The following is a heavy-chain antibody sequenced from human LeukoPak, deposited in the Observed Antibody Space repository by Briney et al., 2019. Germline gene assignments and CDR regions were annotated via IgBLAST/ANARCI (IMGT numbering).Heavy chain of an antibody. V-gene: IGHV4-39*07. Sequence: PSETLSLTCTVSGGSISSSSYYWGWIRQPPGKGLEWIGSIYYSGSTYYNPSLKSRVTISVDTSKNQFSLKLSSVTAADTAVYYCAKWASVGAAYDYWGQGTLVTVSS. D-gene: IGHD2-15*01. CDR1: GGSISSSSYY. CDR3: AKWASVGAAYDY. CDR2: IYYSGST. J-gene: IGHJ4*02.